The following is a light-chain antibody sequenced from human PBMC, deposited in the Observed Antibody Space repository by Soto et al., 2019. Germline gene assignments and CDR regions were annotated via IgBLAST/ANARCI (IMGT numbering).Light chain of an antibody. CDR3: AAWDDSLNGVV. CDR2: SGN. J-gene: IGLJ2*01. CDR1: SSNVGSYT. Sequence: QSVLTQPPSASGTPGQRVTISCSGSSSNVGSYTVYWYQQLPGTAPKVLIYSGNRRPSGVPARFSGSKSGTSAFLAISGLQSEDEADYYCAAWDDSLNGVVFGGGTKVTVL. V-gene: IGLV1-44*01.